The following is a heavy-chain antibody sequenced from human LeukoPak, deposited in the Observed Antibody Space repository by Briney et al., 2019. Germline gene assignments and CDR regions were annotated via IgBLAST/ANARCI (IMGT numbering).Heavy chain of an antibody. CDR1: GGTFSCYA. Sequence: SVKVSCKASGGTFSCYAISWVRQAPGQGLEWMGGIIPIFGTANYAQKFQGRVTITADESTSTAYMELSSLRSEDTAVYYCARDPGHYYDSSGSRSWFDSWGQGTLVTVSS. J-gene: IGHJ5*01. CDR3: ARDPGHYYDSSGSRSWFDS. CDR2: IIPIFGTA. D-gene: IGHD3-22*01. V-gene: IGHV1-69*13.